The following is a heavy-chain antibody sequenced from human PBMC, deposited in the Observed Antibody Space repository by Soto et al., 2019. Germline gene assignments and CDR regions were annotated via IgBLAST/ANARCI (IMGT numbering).Heavy chain of an antibody. CDR1: DGSLNGYF. V-gene: IGHV4-34*01. CDR2: INPSAST. CDR3: ARRGRHCSSRNSCYFYFGS. J-gene: IGHJ4*03. Sequence: PSETLSLTCGVNDGSLNGYFWSWLRQPPGKGLEWSGEINPSASTSHNPSLKSRVTLAIDTSKNQFSLRLSCLTAADMAIYYCARRGRHCSSRNSCYFYFGSWVHGTLVTVSS. D-gene: IGHD2-2*01.